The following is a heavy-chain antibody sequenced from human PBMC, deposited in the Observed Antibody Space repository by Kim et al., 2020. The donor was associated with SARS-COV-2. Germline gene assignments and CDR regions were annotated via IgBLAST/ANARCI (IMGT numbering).Heavy chain of an antibody. V-gene: IGHV3-7*01. CDR3: ARDHLSAQVGGAWS. CDR2: IKQDGSEK. Sequence: GGSLRLSCAASGFTFSSYWMSWVRQAPGKGLEWVANIKQDGSEKYYVDSVKGRFTISRDNAKNSLYLQMNSLRAEDTAVYYCARDHLSAQVGGAWSWGQGTLVTVSS. J-gene: IGHJ4*02. CDR1: GFTFSSYW. D-gene: IGHD1-26*01.